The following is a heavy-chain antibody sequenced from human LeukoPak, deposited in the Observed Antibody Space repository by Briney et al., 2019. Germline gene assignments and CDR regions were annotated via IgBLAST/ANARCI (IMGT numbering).Heavy chain of an antibody. Sequence: PSETLSLTCTVSGGSISSYYWSWIRQPPGKGLEWIGYIFNSGRTNYNPSLRSRVTMSVDTSKNQFSLKLSSLTAADTAVYYCASSDYPPHFQHWGQGTLVTVSS. CDR2: IFNSGRT. D-gene: IGHD4-17*01. V-gene: IGHV4-59*12. CDR3: ASSDYPPHFQH. J-gene: IGHJ1*01. CDR1: GGSISSYY.